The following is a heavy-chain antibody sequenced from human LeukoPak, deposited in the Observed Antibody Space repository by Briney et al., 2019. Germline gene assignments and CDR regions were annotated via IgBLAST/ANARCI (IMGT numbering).Heavy chain of an antibody. D-gene: IGHD6-19*01. J-gene: IGHJ4*02. V-gene: IGHV3-30*02. Sequence: GGSLRLSCAASGFTFSSYGMHWVRQAPGKGLEWVAFIRYDGNNKYYADSIKGRFTISRDNTKDLLYLQMTSLRADDTALYYCTRDQPSSGWGFDSWGRGTLVIVSS. CDR2: IRYDGNNK. CDR3: TRDQPSSGWGFDS. CDR1: GFTFSSYG.